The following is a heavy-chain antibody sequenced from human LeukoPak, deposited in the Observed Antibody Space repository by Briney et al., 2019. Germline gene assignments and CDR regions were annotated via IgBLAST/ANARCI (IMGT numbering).Heavy chain of an antibody. CDR3: AAMVGNTAMVTDYYYYYMDV. CDR1: GFTFSSYS. Sequence: PGGSLRLSCAASGFTFSSYSMNWVRQAPGKGLEWVSYISSSSSTIYYADSVKGRFTISRDNAKNSLYLQMNSLRAEDTAVYYCAAMVGNTAMVTDYYYYYMDVWGKGTTVTVSS. CDR2: ISSSSSTI. V-gene: IGHV3-48*01. J-gene: IGHJ6*03. D-gene: IGHD5-18*01.